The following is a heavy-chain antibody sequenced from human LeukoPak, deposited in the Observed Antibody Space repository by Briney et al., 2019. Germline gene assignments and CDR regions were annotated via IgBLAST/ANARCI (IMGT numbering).Heavy chain of an antibody. CDR1: GFVFSNYG. CDR2: VRYDESNK. V-gene: IGHV3-30*02. Sequence: GGSLRLSCQASGFVFSNYGMHWVRQAPGKGLEWVAFVRYDESNKYYADSLKSRFTISRDNSRNTVYLQINSLRAEDTGVYSCAKDSNTGYVSVGPDYWGLGNLVTVSS. J-gene: IGHJ4*02. CDR3: AKDSNTGYVSVGPDY. D-gene: IGHD5-12*01.